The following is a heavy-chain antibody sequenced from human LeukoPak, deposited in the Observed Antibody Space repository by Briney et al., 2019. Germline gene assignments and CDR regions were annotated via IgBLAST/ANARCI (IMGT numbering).Heavy chain of an antibody. J-gene: IGHJ4*02. CDR2: ISYDGRNI. CDR1: GFTFNNYG. D-gene: IGHD2-2*01. V-gene: IGHV3-30*18. CDR3: AKGPLRGTAAAIDY. Sequence: GGSLRLSCLTSGFTFNNYGMHWVRQAPGKGLEWVAVISYDGRNIHYPDSVKGRFTISRDISTDTLWLQMDSLRTEDTAVYYCAKGPLRGTAAAIDYWGQGTLVTVSS.